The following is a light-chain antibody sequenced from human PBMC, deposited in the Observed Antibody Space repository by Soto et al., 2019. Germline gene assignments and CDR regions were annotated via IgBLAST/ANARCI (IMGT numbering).Light chain of an antibody. CDR2: EVR. Sequence: QSALTQPASVSGSPGRSITISCTGTSSDVGAYIYVSWYQQHPGKAPKLMIYEVRNRPSGVSNRFSGSKSGNTASLTISGLQAEDEADYYCSSYTSTSTYVFGNGTKLTVL. CDR1: SSDVGAYIY. J-gene: IGLJ1*01. CDR3: SSYTSTSTYV. V-gene: IGLV2-14*01.